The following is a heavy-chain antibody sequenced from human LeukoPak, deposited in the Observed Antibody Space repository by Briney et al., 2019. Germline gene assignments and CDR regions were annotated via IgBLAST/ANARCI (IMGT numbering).Heavy chain of an antibody. CDR1: GFTFSSYA. CDR3: AKDPNYYGSVYNWFDP. J-gene: IGHJ5*02. D-gene: IGHD3-10*01. V-gene: IGHV3-23*01. Sequence: GGSLRLSCAASGFTFSSYAMSWVRQAPGKGLEWVSAISGSGGSTHYADSVKGRFTISRDNSKNTLYLQMNSLRAEDTAVYYCAKDPNYYGSVYNWFDPWGQGTLVTVSS. CDR2: ISGSGGST.